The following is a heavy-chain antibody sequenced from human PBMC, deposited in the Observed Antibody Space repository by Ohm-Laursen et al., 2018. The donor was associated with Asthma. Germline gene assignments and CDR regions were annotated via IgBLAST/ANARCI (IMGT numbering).Heavy chain of an antibody. D-gene: IGHD6-19*01. CDR2: IWYDGSNK. CDR3: ARDPYPLYSSGRWFDY. J-gene: IGHJ4*02. CDR1: GFTFSSYG. Sequence: SLRLSCSASGFTFSSYGMHWVRQAPGKGLEWVAVIWYDGSNKYYADSVKGRFTTSRDNSKNTLYLQMNSLRAEDTAVYYCARDPYPLYSSGRWFDYWGQGTLVTVSS. V-gene: IGHV3-33*01.